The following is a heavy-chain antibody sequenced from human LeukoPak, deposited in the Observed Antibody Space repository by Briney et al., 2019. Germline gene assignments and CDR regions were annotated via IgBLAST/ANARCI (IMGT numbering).Heavy chain of an antibody. CDR1: GYTFTGYY. D-gene: IGHD2-15*01. CDR3: ARELFRGVGGAFGI. V-gene: IGHV1-2*02. CDR2: INPNSGGT. Sequence: ASVTVSCKASGYTFTGYYMHWVRQAPGQGLEWMGWINPNSGGTNYAQKFQGRVTMNRDTSISTAYMELSRLRSDDTAVYYCARELFRGVGGAFGIWGQGTMVTVSS. J-gene: IGHJ3*02.